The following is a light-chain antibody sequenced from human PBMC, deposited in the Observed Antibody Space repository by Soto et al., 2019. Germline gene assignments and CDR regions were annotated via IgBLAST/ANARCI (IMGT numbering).Light chain of an antibody. CDR3: SSYTRTSTVV. V-gene: IGLV2-14*01. Sequence: QSVLTQPASVPGSPGQSITISCTGTSSDVGGYNYVSWYQQLPGKAPKLMIYEVSNRPSGVSNRFSGSKSGNTASLTISGLQAEDEADYYCSSYTRTSTVVFGGGTKVTVL. CDR1: SSDVGGYNY. J-gene: IGLJ2*01. CDR2: EVS.